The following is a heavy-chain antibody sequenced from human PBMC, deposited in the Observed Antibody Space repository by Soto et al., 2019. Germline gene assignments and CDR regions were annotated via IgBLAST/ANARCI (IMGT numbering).Heavy chain of an antibody. CDR2: IWYDGSQK. D-gene: IGHD2-2*02. J-gene: IGHJ4*01. V-gene: IGHV3-33*06. CDR1: GFNFSKFG. Sequence: GGSLRLSCGVSGFNFSKFGMYWVRQAPGKGLEWVAVIWYDGSQKYYTDSVQGRFTISRDNSNNTLYLQMNSLRAEDTAVYYCAKEVWGLYTFGRPLDNWGHGALVTVSS. CDR3: AKEVWGLYTFGRPLDN.